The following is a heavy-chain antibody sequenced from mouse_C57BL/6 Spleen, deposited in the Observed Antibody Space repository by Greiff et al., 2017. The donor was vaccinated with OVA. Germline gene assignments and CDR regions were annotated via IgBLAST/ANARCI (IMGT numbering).Heavy chain of an antibody. J-gene: IGHJ2*01. V-gene: IGHV14-4*01. Sequence: VQLKQSGAELVRPGASVKLSCTASGFNIKDDYMHWVKQRPEQGLEWIGWIDPENGDTEYASKFQGKATITADTSSNTAYLQLSSLTSEDTAVYYCTTGGYYLYYFDYWGQGTTLTVSS. CDR3: TTGGYYLYYFDY. D-gene: IGHD2-3*01. CDR1: GFNIKDDY. CDR2: IDPENGDT.